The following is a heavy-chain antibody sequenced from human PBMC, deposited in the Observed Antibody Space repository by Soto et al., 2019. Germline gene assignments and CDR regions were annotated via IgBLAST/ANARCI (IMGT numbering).Heavy chain of an antibody. J-gene: IGHJ3*02. D-gene: IGHD3-3*01. CDR1: GFTFSSYD. CDR2: IYYDGSNK. CDR3: ARDCNYDFPGETAFDI. Sequence: GGSLRLSCAASGFTFSSYDMHWVRQAPGKGLEWVAVIYYDGSNKYYADSVKGRFTISRDNSKNTLYLHMNSLRAEDTAVYYCARDCNYDFPGETAFDIWGQGTMVTVSS. V-gene: IGHV3-33*01.